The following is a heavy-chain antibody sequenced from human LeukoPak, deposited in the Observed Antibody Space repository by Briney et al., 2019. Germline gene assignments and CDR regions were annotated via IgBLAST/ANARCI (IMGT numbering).Heavy chain of an antibody. CDR2: ISWNSGSI. CDR1: GFIFNNYA. D-gene: IGHD6-19*01. Sequence: PGGSLRLSCAGSGFIFNNYAMHWVRQPPGKGLEWVSGISWNSGSIDYADSVKGRFTISRDNAKNSLYLQMNSLRVEGTAFYYRAKDNRRHYTSGPNPDSLHWGQGALVTVSS. CDR3: AKDNRRHYTSGPNPDSLH. V-gene: IGHV3-9*01. J-gene: IGHJ4*02.